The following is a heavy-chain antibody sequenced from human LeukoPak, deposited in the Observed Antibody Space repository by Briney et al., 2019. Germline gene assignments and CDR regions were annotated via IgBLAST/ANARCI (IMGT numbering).Heavy chain of an antibody. CDR3: ARDRQGTVTMFDY. Sequence: PGGSLRLSCAASGFTFSDSHMTWIRQAPGKGLEWVAYISSSGRTTYYADSVKGRVTIARDNAKNSLYLQMNSLSAEDTAMYYCARDRQGTVTMFDYWGEGTLVTVSS. D-gene: IGHD4-17*01. CDR1: GFTFSDSH. J-gene: IGHJ4*02. CDR2: ISSSGRTT. V-gene: IGHV3-11*04.